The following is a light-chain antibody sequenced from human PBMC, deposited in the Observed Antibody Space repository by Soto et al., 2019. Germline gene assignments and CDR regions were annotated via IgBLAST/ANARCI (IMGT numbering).Light chain of an antibody. Sequence: SYDLTQPPSVSVAPGKTARITCGGNNIGSKSVHWYQQKPGQAPVLVIYYDSDRPSGIPERFSGSNSGNTATLTISRVEAGDEADYYCQVWDSSSDHAVFGGGTQLPVL. V-gene: IGLV3-21*04. CDR2: YDS. CDR3: QVWDSSSDHAV. J-gene: IGLJ7*01. CDR1: NIGSKS.